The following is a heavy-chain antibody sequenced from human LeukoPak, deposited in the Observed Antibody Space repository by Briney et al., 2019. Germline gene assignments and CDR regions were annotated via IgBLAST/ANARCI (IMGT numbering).Heavy chain of an antibody. V-gene: IGHV3-48*03. J-gene: IGHJ4*02. CDR1: GFTFSSYE. CDR3: ARDSFLEWLQKGDY. Sequence: GGSLRLSCAASGFTFSSYEMNWVRQAPGKGLEWVSYISSSGSTIYYADSVKGRFTISRDNAKNSLYLQMNSLRAEDTAVYYCARDSFLEWLQKGDYWGQGTLVTVSS. CDR2: ISSSGSTI. D-gene: IGHD3-3*01.